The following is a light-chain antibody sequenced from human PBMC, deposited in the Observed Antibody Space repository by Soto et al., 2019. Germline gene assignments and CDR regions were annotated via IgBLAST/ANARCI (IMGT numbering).Light chain of an antibody. CDR2: DVS. CDR3: SSYTSSSTLV. J-gene: IGLJ2*01. Sequence: QSALTQPASVSGSPGQSITISCTGTSSDVGGYNYVSWYQQHPGKAPKLMIYDVSNRPSGVSNCFSGSKSGNTASLTISGLQAEDEGEYYCSSYTSSSTLVFGGGTKLTVL. V-gene: IGLV2-14*01. CDR1: SSDVGGYNY.